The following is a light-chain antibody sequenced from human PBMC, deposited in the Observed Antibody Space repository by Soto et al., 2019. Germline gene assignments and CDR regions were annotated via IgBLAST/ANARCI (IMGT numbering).Light chain of an antibody. J-gene: IGKJ2*01. Sequence: IRMTQSPSSFSASTGDRVTITCRASQGISSYLAWYQQKPGKAPKLLIYAASTLQSGVPSRFSGSGSGTDFTLTISCLQSEDFATYYCQQYYSYPQPFGQGTKVDNK. CDR3: QQYYSYPQP. CDR2: AAS. CDR1: QGISSY. V-gene: IGKV1-8*01.